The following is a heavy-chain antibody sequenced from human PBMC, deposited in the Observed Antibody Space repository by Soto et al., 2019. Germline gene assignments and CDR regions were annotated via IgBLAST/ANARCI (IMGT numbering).Heavy chain of an antibody. V-gene: IGHV1-8*01. Sequence: ASVKVSCKASGNTFTNYDINWVRQATGRGLEYLGWMNPNSGDTAYVQKFQGRVTMSWDTSITTAYMELRSLRSEDTAVYFCARGVKYGAYSRWFDPWGQGTLVTVSS. J-gene: IGHJ5*02. CDR2: MNPNSGDT. CDR3: ARGVKYGAYSRWFDP. CDR1: GNTFTNYD. D-gene: IGHD4-17*01.